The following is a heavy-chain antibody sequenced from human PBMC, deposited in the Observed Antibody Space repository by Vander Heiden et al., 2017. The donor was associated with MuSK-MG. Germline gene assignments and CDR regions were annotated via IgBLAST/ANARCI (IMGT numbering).Heavy chain of an antibody. D-gene: IGHD6-19*01. J-gene: IGHJ4*02. CDR2: ISYDGSNK. CDR3: AKDRSSGWYRGHYFDY. CDR1: GFTFSSYG. V-gene: IGHV3-30*18. Sequence: QVQLVESGGGVVQPGRSLRLSCAASGFTFSSYGMHWVRQAPGKGLEWVAVISYDGSNKYYADSVKGRFTISRDNSKNTLYLQMNSLRAEDTAVYYCAKDRSSGWYRGHYFDYWGQGTLVTVSS.